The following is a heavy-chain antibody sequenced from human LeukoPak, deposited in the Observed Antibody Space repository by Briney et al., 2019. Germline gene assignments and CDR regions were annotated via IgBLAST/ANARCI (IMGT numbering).Heavy chain of an antibody. Sequence: GGSLRLSCAASGFTFDDYAMHWVRQAPGKGLEWVSGISWNSGSIGYADSVKGRFTISRDNAKNTLYLQMNSLRAEDTAVYYCAAAGVYYYYYMDVWGKGTTVTVSS. CDR1: GFTFDDYA. D-gene: IGHD6-13*01. CDR3: AAAGVYYYYYMDV. J-gene: IGHJ6*03. CDR2: ISWNSGSI. V-gene: IGHV3-9*01.